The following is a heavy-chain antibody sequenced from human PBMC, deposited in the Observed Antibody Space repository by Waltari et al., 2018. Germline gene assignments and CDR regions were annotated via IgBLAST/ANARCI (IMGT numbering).Heavy chain of an antibody. CDR3: ARGAAAGKGANWFDP. D-gene: IGHD6-13*01. J-gene: IGHJ5*02. CDR1: GYTLTSYA. CDR2: MNPNSGNT. Sequence: QVQLVQSGAAGKKPGASVKVSCKAPGYTLTSYAITWVRQATGQGVEWMGWMNPNSGNTGYAQKFQDRVIRTTNTSISTAYMELSSLRSEDTAVYYCARGAAAGKGANWFDPWGQGTLVIVSS. V-gene: IGHV1-8*01.